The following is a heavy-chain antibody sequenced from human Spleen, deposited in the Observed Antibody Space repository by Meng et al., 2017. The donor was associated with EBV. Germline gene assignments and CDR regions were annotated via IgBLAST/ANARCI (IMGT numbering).Heavy chain of an antibody. Sequence: HVQLVQSGFELKKPGASVKISCKAFGYILTTYAVNWVRQAPGQGLEWMGWINTDTGNPTYAQGFAGRFVFSFDTSVNTAYLQISSLKAEDTAVYYCARDLAAAELVEDYWGQGTLVTVSS. CDR1: GYILTTYA. D-gene: IGHD6-13*01. V-gene: IGHV7-4-1*02. J-gene: IGHJ4*02. CDR2: INTDTGNP. CDR3: ARDLAAAELVEDY.